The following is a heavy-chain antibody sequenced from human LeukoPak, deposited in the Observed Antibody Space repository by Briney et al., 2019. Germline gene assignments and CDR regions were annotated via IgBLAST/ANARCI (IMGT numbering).Heavy chain of an antibody. CDR1: GGSISSYY. Sequence: PSETLSLTCTVSGGSISSYYWSWIRQPAGKGLEWIGRIYTSGSTNYNPSLKSRVTMSVDTSKNQFSLKLSSVTAADTAVYYCARGRLYRGGSTRHQNWFDSWGQGTLVTVSS. J-gene: IGHJ5*01. CDR3: ARGRLYRGGSTRHQNWFDS. D-gene: IGHD2-2*01. CDR2: IYTSGST. V-gene: IGHV4-4*07.